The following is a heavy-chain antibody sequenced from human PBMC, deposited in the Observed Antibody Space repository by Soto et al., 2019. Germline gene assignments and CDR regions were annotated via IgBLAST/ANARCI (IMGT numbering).Heavy chain of an antibody. D-gene: IGHD2-15*01. CDR1: GGSISSYY. CDR3: VGVVVAATPRWFDP. Sequence: SETLSLTCTVSGGSISSYYWSWIRQPPGKGLEWIGYIYYSGSTNYNPSLKSRVTISVDTSKNQFSLKLSSVTAADTAVYYCVGVVVAATPRWFDPWGQGTLVTVS. J-gene: IGHJ5*02. CDR2: IYYSGST. V-gene: IGHV4-59*01.